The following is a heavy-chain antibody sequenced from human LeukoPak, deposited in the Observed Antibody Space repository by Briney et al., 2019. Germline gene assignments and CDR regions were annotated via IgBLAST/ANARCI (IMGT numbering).Heavy chain of an antibody. D-gene: IGHD3-9*01. CDR3: XXXXXHTLTGYLRAFHI. CDR2: IYYSGNT. J-gene: IGHJ3*02. CDR1: GVSISSSNSY. Sequence: SETLSLTCTVSGVSISSSNSYWGWIRQPPGKGLEWIGSIYYSGNTYYNAPLKSQVSISIDTSKNQFSLRLTSVTAADTAVYXXXXXXXHTLTGYLRAFHIWGQGTMVTVSS. V-gene: IGHV4-39*03.